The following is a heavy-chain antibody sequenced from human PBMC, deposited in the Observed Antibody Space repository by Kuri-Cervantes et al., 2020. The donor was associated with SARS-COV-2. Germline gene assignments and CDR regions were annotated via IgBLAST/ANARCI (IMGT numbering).Heavy chain of an antibody. Sequence: GGSLRLSCAASGFMFSRYWMSWVRQAPGKGLVWVSRTNTDGSSTSYADSVKGRSTISRDNAKNTLYLQMNSLRAEDTAVYYHARAFLRGGSDYWGQGTLVTVSS. D-gene: IGHD1-26*01. CDR1: GFMFSRYW. V-gene: IGHV3-74*01. J-gene: IGHJ4*02. CDR2: TNTDGSST. CDR3: ARAFLRGGSDY.